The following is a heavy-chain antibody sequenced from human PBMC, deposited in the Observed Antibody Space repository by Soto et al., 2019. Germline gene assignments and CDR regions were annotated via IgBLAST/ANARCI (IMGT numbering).Heavy chain of an antibody. V-gene: IGHV4-30-2*01. Sequence: QLQLQESGSGLVKPSHTLSLTCTVSGGSISNAAYSLSWIRQPPGKGLEWIGYIYPSGMPFYNPSLRSRVRISIDRSNDQFSLNLKSVTAADTAVYYCARERGGYGLFDSWGQGTLVTVSS. CDR3: ARERGGYGLFDS. J-gene: IGHJ4*02. D-gene: IGHD5-18*01. CDR1: GGSISNAAYS. CDR2: IYPSGMP.